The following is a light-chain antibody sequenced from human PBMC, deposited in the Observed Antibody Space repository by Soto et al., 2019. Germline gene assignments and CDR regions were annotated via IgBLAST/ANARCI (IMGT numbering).Light chain of an antibody. V-gene: IGKV3-15*01. CDR1: QSVGSN. Sequence: ETVMTQSPATLSVSPGERVTLSCRTSQSVGSNLAWYQHKPGQAPRLLLYGVSTRATGIPARFSGSGSGTEFTLTISSLQSEDFAVYYCQQYNNGPPEAFGQGTKVEIK. CDR3: QQYNNGPPEA. CDR2: GVS. J-gene: IGKJ1*01.